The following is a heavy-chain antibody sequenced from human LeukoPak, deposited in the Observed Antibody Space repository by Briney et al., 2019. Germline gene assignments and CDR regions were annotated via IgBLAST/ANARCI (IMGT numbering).Heavy chain of an antibody. D-gene: IGHD5-12*01. V-gene: IGHV3-23*01. Sequence: GGSLRLSCATSGFTFSSFTMNWVRQAPGRGLEWVSTISDGSRDTHYAGSVKGRFTISRDDSQNIVYLQMDSLTAEDTALYYCTTRLRNHFDYWGQGTQVTVSS. CDR1: GFTFSSFT. J-gene: IGHJ4*02. CDR2: ISDGSRDT. CDR3: TTRLRNHFDY.